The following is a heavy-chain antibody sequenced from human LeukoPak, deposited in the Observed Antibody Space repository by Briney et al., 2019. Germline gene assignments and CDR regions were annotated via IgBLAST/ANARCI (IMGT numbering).Heavy chain of an antibody. V-gene: IGHV1-46*01. CDR2: INPSGGST. CDR1: GYTFASYY. CDR3: ARDKEGPADYYDSSGLGCFDY. J-gene: IGHJ4*02. D-gene: IGHD3-22*01. Sequence: GASVKVSCKASGYTFASYYMHWVRQAPGQGLEWMGIINPSGGSTSYAQKFQGRVTMTRDMSTSTVYMELSSLRSEDTAVYYCARDKEGPADYYDSSGLGCFDYWGQGTLVTVSS.